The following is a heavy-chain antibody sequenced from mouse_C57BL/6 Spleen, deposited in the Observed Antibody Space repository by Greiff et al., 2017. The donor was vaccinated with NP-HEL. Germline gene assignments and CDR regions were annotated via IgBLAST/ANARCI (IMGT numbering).Heavy chain of an antibody. CDR1: GYAFSSYW. CDR2: IYPGDGDT. Sequence: QVQLKESGAELVKPGASVKISCKASGYAFSSYWMNWVKQRPGKGLEWIGQIYPGDGDTNYNGKFKGKATLTADKSSSTAYMQLSSLTSEDSAVYFCARVKDPYYGSRYAMDYWGQGTSVTVSS. CDR3: ARVKDPYYGSRYAMDY. V-gene: IGHV1-80*01. D-gene: IGHD1-1*01. J-gene: IGHJ4*01.